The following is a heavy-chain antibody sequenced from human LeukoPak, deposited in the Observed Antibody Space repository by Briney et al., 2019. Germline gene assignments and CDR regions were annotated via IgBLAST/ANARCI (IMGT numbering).Heavy chain of an antibody. CDR3: ARDYIVVVPAATYNWFDP. CDR1: GYSISSGYY. Sequence: SETLSLTCAVSGYSISSGYYWGWIRQPPEKGLEWMGSIYHSGITYYNPSLKSRVTISVDTSKNQFSLKLSSVTAADTAVYYCARDYIVVVPAATYNWFDPWGQGTLVTVSS. J-gene: IGHJ5*02. V-gene: IGHV4-38-2*02. D-gene: IGHD2-2*01. CDR2: IYHSGIT.